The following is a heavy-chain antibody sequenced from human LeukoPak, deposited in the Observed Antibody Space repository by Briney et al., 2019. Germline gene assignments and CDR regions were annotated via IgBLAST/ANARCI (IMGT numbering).Heavy chain of an antibody. CDR3: AKDIRSLEYSSSFGAFDI. V-gene: IGHV3-9*01. J-gene: IGHJ3*02. CDR1: GFTFDDYA. Sequence: GGSLRLSCAASGFTFDDYAMHWVRQAPGKGLEWVSGISWNSGSIGYADSVKGRFTISRDNAKNSLYLQMNSLRAEDTALYSCAKDIRSLEYSSSFGAFDIWGQGTMVTVSS. CDR2: ISWNSGSI. D-gene: IGHD6-6*01.